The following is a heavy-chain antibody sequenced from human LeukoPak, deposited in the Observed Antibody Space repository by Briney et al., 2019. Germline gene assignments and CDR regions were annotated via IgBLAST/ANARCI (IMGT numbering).Heavy chain of an antibody. Sequence: SETLSLTCTVSGASISSYYWIWIRQPQGKGLEWIGHIYYDGSTNYNPSLKSRVTISVDTSKNQFSLNLSSVTAADTAVYYCARGAVAGKMGWFDPWGQGTLVTVSS. CDR1: GASISSYY. CDR2: IYYDGST. CDR3: ARGAVAGKMGWFDP. D-gene: IGHD6-19*01. V-gene: IGHV4-59*01. J-gene: IGHJ5*02.